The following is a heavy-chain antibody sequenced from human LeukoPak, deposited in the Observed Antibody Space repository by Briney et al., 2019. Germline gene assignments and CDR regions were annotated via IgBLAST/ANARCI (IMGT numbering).Heavy chain of an antibody. J-gene: IGHJ6*03. Sequence: GRSLRLSCAASGFTFSSYGMHWVRQAPGKGLEWVAVISYDGSNKYYADSVKGRFTISRDNSKNTLYLQMNSLRAEDTAVYYCAKSIAAADEHYSYYYMDVWGKGTTVTISS. CDR3: AKSIAAADEHYSYYYMDV. CDR1: GFTFSSYG. CDR2: ISYDGSNK. V-gene: IGHV3-30*18. D-gene: IGHD6-13*01.